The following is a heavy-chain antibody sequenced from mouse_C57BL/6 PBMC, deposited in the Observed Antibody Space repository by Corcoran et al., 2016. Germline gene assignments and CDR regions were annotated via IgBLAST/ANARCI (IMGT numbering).Heavy chain of an antibody. CDR2: INPNNGGT. Sequence: EVQLQQSGPELVKPGASVKISCKASGYTFTDYYMNWVKQSHGKSLEWIGDINPNNGGTSYNQKFKGKATLTVDKSSSTAYMEIRSLTSEDSAVYYCASAYYSNWFAYWGQGTLVTVSA. J-gene: IGHJ3*01. D-gene: IGHD2-5*01. CDR3: ASAYYSNWFAY. CDR1: GYTFTDYY. V-gene: IGHV1-26*01.